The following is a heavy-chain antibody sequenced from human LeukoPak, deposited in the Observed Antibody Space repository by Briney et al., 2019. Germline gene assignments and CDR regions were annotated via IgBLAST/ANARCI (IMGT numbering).Heavy chain of an antibody. CDR2: IYHSGST. D-gene: IGHD3-3*01. CDR1: GYSISSGYY. V-gene: IGHV4-38-2*02. J-gene: IGHJ4*02. CDR3: ARTITIFGVAGKIDY. Sequence: SETLSLTCTVSGYSISSGYYWGWIRQPPGKGLEWIGSIYHSGSTYYNPSLKSRVTISVDTSKNQFPLKLSSVTAADTAVYYCARTITIFGVAGKIDYWGQGTLVTVSS.